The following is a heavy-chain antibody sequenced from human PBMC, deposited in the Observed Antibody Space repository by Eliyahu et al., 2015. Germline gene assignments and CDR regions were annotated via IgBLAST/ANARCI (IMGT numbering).Heavy chain of an antibody. CDR1: GFLFSXYA. D-gene: IGHD1-26*01. CDR2: ISGSGAST. J-gene: IGHJ4*02. Sequence: EVQLLESGGGLVQPGGSLRLSCAASGFLFSXYAMSWVRQAPGKGLXWVXAISGSGASTNYADSVKGRFTISRDNSKNTLYLQMNSLRAEDTAIYYCAISPGGWELLAGDYWGQGTLVTVSS. CDR3: AISPGGWELLAGDY. V-gene: IGHV3-23*01.